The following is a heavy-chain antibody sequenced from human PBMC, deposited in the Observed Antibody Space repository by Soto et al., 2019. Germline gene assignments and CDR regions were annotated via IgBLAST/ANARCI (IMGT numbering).Heavy chain of an antibody. CDR2: IYPGDSDT. Sequence: PVESLKSYCKGSGYSFTSYWIGWVRQMPGKGLEWMGIIYPGDSDTRYSPSFQGQVTISADKSISTAYLQWSSLKASDTAMYYCASGSVSNYYYYGMDVWGQGTTVPVSS. D-gene: IGHD2-8*02. J-gene: IGHJ6*02. V-gene: IGHV5-51*01. CDR1: GYSFTSYW. CDR3: ASGSVSNYYYYGMDV.